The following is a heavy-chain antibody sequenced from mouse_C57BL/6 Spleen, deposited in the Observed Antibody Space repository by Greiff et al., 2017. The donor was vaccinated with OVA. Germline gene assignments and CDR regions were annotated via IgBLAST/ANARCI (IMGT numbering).Heavy chain of an antibody. J-gene: IGHJ2*01. D-gene: IGHD2-2*01. V-gene: IGHV1-52*01. CDR1: CYPFTSSW. CDR3: ARYGYYFDY. CDR2: IDPSDSET. Sequence: QVQLQQPGAELVRPGSSVKLSCKASCYPFTSSWMHWVKQRPIQGLEWIGNIDPSDSETHYNQKFKDKATLTVDKSSSTAYMQLSSLTSEDSAVYYCARYGYYFDYWGQGTTLTVSS.